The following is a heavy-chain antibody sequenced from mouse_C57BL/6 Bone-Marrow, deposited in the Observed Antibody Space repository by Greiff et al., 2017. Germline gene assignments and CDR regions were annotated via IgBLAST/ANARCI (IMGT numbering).Heavy chain of an antibody. V-gene: IGHV5-4*01. CDR1: GFTFSSYA. CDR2: ISDGGSYT. CDR3: ARDRVTTPQAWFAY. J-gene: IGHJ3*01. Sequence: EVKVVESGGGLVKPGGSLKLSCAASGFTFSSYAMSWVRQTPEKRLEWVATISDGGSYTYYPDNVKGRFTISRDNAKNNLYLQMSHLKSEDTAMYYCARDRVTTPQAWFAYWGRGTRVTVSA. D-gene: IGHD2-5*01.